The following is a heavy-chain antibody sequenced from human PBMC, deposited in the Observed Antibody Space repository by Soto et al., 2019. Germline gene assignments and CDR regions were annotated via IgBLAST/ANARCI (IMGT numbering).Heavy chain of an antibody. CDR1: GGSISSYY. J-gene: IGHJ2*01. D-gene: IGHD1-26*01. CDR2: IYYSGST. CDR3: ARAYSWYFDF. V-gene: IGHV4-59*01. Sequence: QVQLQESGPGLVKPSETLSLTCTVSGGSISSYYWSWIRQPPGKGLEWIGYIYYSGSTNYNPSLKRRVTISVDTSKNQFSLKLSSVTAADTAVYYCARAYSWYFDFWGRGTLVTVSS.